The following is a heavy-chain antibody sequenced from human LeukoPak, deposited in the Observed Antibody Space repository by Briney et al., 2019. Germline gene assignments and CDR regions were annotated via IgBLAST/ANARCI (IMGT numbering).Heavy chain of an antibody. V-gene: IGHV4-59*01. D-gene: IGHD6-19*01. CDR1: GGSISTYY. J-gene: IGHJ4*02. CDR2: MRYSGST. CDR3: ASIAVRNNYFEY. Sequence: PSETLSLTCTVSGGSISTYYWSWIRQPPGKGLEWIGYMRYSGSTNYNPSFKSRATASVDMSKNRLSLKLSSVTAADTAVYYCASIAVRNNYFEYWGQGTLVTVSS.